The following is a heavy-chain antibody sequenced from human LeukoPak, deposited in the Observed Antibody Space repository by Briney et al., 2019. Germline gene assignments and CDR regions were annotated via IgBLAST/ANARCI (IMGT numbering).Heavy chain of an antibody. CDR1: GFTFSSYD. D-gene: IGHD2-8*02. CDR3: ARGLPGGFDI. Sequence: GGSLRLSCAASGFTFSSYDMHWVSQATGKGLEWVSGIGTVGDTNYSGSVKGRFTISRENAKNSLYLQMNNLRAGDTAVYYCARGLPGGFDIWGQGTMVTVSS. CDR2: IGTVGDT. V-gene: IGHV3-13*01. J-gene: IGHJ3*02.